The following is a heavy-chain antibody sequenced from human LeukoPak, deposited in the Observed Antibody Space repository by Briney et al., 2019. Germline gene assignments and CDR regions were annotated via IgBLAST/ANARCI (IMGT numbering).Heavy chain of an antibody. CDR1: GGSISSSSYY. CDR3: ARHARPEGYPDAFDI. J-gene: IGHJ3*02. D-gene: IGHD5-12*01. Sequence: SETLSLTCTVSGGSISSSSYYWGWIRQPPGKGLEWIGSIYYSGSTYYNPSLKSRVTISVDTSKNQFSLKLSSVTAADTAVYYCARHARPEGYPDAFDIWGQGTMVTVSS. CDR2: IYYSGST. V-gene: IGHV4-39*01.